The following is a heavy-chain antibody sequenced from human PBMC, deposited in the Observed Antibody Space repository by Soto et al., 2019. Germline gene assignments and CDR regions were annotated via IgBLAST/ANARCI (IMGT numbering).Heavy chain of an antibody. CDR1: GYSFTNYW. CDR2: IYPGDSDT. D-gene: IGHD6-13*01. CDR3: ARHGLRVISEAGTV. Sequence: GESLKISCKGSGYSFTNYWIGWVRQMPGKGLEWMGIIYPGDSDTRYSPSFQGQVTISVDKSINTAHLQWSSLKASDTAIYYCARHGLRVISEAGTVWGQGTLVTVSS. J-gene: IGHJ4*02. V-gene: IGHV5-51*01.